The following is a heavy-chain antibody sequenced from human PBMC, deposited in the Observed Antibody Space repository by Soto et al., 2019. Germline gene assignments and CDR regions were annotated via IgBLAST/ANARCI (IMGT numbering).Heavy chain of an antibody. Sequence: SETLSLTCTVSGGSVSSSSYYWAWVRQPPGKGLEWIGEIDYSGSTYYNPSLKSRVTISVDTSKNQFSLKLSSVTAADTAVYYCARGGVVVVPAAALNWFDPWGQGTLVTVSS. J-gene: IGHJ5*02. CDR1: GGSVSSSSYY. CDR2: IDYSGST. D-gene: IGHD2-2*01. V-gene: IGHV4-39*07. CDR3: ARGGVVVVPAAALNWFDP.